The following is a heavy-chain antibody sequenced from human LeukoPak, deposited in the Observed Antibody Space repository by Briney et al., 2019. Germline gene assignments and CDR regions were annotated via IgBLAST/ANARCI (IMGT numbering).Heavy chain of an antibody. Sequence: GASVKVSCKVSGYIFTGYFLHWVRRAPGQGLEWMGEINPHSGDTNYAQKFQGRVTMTRDTSISTASMELTRLRSDDTAVYYCARLSDFSDSSGYPYYLDFWGQGTLVTVSS. D-gene: IGHD3-22*01. V-gene: IGHV1-2*02. CDR3: ARLSDFSDSSGYPYYLDF. CDR1: GYIFTGYF. J-gene: IGHJ4*02. CDR2: INPHSGDT.